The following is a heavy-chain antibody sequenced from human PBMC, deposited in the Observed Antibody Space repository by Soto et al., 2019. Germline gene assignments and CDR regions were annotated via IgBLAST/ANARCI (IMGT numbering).Heavy chain of an antibody. J-gene: IGHJ3*01. CDR3: AAGDCSGGSCYTLAD. Sequence: EVQLVESGGGLVKPGGSLRLSCAASGFTFSSYSMNWVRQAPGKGLEWVSSISSSSSYIYYADSVKGRFTISRDNAKNSLYLQMNSLRAEDTAVYYCAAGDCSGGSCYTLADWGQGTMVTVSS. D-gene: IGHD2-15*01. V-gene: IGHV3-21*01. CDR1: GFTFSSYS. CDR2: ISSSSSYI.